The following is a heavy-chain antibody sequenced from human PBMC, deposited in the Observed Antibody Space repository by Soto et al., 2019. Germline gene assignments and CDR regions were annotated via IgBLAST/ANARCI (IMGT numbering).Heavy chain of an antibody. CDR3: AIGLGDDILTGYSYHDAFDI. CDR2: IYYSGST. Sequence: SETLSLTCTVSGGSISSYYWSWIRQPPGKGLEWIGYIYYSGSTNYNPSLKSRVTISVDTSKNQFSLKLSSVTAADTAVYYCAIGLGDDILTGYSYHDAFDIWGQGTMVTVSS. CDR1: GGSISSYY. J-gene: IGHJ3*02. V-gene: IGHV4-59*01. D-gene: IGHD3-9*01.